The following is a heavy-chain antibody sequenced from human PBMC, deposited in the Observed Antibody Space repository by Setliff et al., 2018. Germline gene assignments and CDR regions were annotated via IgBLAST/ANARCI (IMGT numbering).Heavy chain of an antibody. D-gene: IGHD5-18*01. CDR3: ARVVDTAMVIFDP. CDR2: MYHSGSV. CDR1: GYSISSGYY. V-gene: IGHV4-38-2*02. Sequence: PSETLSLTCTVSGYSISSGYYWGWIRQPPGKGLEWMGNMYHSGSVYYNPSLKSRVTISVDTSKNQFSLKLSSVTAADTAVYYCARVVDTAMVIFDPWGQGTLVTVSS. J-gene: IGHJ5*02.